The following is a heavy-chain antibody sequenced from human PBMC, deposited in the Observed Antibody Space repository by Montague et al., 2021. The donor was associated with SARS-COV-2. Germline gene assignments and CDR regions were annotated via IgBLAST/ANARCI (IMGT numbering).Heavy chain of an antibody. V-gene: IGHV6-1*01. Sequence: CAISGDSVSSNSAAWNWIRQSPSRGLEWLGRTYYRSKWYNDYALXVKSRITINPDTSKNQFSLQLNSVTAADTAVYYCARVGRQQLVRLSGMDVWGQGTTVTVSS. CDR3: ARVGRQQLVRLSGMDV. D-gene: IGHD6-13*01. CDR2: TYYRSKWYN. CDR1: GDSVSSNSAA. J-gene: IGHJ6*02.